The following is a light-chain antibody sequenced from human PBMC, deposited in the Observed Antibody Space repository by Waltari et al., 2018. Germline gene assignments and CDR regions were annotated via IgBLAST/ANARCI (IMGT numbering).Light chain of an antibody. CDR3: QQYNEWPYT. Sequence: ETIMTQSPATLSVSPVESATLSCRASKNIGNNLAWYQQTPGQAPRLLIYVTSSRSTGIPGRFFGAGSGTDFTLTISSLQSEDFGVYYCQQYNEWPYTFGQGTKVDLK. CDR2: VTS. CDR1: KNIGNN. J-gene: IGKJ2*01. V-gene: IGKV3-15*01.